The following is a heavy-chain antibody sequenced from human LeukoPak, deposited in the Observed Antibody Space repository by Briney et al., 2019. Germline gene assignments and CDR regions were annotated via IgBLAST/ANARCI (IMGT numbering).Heavy chain of an antibody. CDR3: ARRRFVTGTYFDL. V-gene: IGHV4-59*01. CDR1: GGSISSYY. J-gene: IGHJ2*01. CDR2: IYYSGST. D-gene: IGHD2-21*02. Sequence: SETLSLTCAVSGGSISSYYWSWIWHPPGKGLESIVHIYYSGSTNYNPSPTSRVTISVDTSKNQFSLKLSSVTAADTAVYYCARRRFVTGTYFDLWGRGTLVTVSS.